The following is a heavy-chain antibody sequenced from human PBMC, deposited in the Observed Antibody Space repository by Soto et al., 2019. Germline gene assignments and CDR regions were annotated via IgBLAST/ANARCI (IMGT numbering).Heavy chain of an antibody. Sequence: GGSLRLSCVASGFTFSSYSMNWVRQAPGKGLEWVSYIGSRSSTRYYADSVKGRFTISRDNSKNTLYLQVNSLRAEDTAMYYCARGPHYSNLDYWXQGTLVTVSS. V-gene: IGHV3-48*01. J-gene: IGHJ4*02. CDR3: ARGPHYSNLDY. D-gene: IGHD4-4*01. CDR1: GFTFSSYS. CDR2: IGSRSSTR.